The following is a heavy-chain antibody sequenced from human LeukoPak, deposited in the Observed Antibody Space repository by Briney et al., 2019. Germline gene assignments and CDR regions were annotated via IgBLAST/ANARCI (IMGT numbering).Heavy chain of an antibody. D-gene: IGHD3-9*01. CDR1: GFTFDDYA. J-gene: IGHJ4*02. CDR3: AKGYFDWLFPFDY. Sequence: PGGSLRLSCAASGFTFDDYAMHWVRQAPGKGLEWGSGISWNSGSIGYADSVKGRFTISRDNAKNSLYLQMNSLRAEDTALYYCAKGYFDWLFPFDYWGQGTLVTVSS. V-gene: IGHV3-9*01. CDR2: ISWNSGSI.